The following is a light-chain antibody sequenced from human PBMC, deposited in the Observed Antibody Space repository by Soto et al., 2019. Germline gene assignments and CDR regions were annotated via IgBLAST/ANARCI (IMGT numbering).Light chain of an antibody. V-gene: IGKV1-5*03. CDR1: QSTSTW. CDR2: KAS. CDR3: QQYGRYRT. J-gene: IGKJ1*01. Sequence: DLQMTQSPSTLSASVGDRVTITCRASQSTSTWLAWYQHKPGKAPNLLIYKASSLGSGVPSRFSGSGSGTEFTLTISSLQPDDVATYYCQQYGRYRTFGQGTKVEIK.